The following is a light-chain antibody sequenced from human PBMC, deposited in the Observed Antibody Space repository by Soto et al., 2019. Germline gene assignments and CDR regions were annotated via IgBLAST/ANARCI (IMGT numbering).Light chain of an antibody. CDR2: DSS. CDR3: QQFYSDTLT. J-gene: IGKJ4*01. CDR1: QGISSA. Sequence: AIQLTQSPSSLSASVGDRVTVTCRASQGISSALAWYQQEPGKAPKLLIYDSSSLQSGLPTRFSGSGSGTDFTLSISSLQPEDSATYCCQQFYSDTLTFGGGTKVEIK. V-gene: IGKV1-13*02.